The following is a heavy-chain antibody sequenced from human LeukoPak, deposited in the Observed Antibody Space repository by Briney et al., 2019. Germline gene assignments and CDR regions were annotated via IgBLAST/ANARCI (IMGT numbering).Heavy chain of an antibody. J-gene: IGHJ4*02. Sequence: GGSLRLSCAASGFTFSSYSMNWVRQAPGKGLEWVSSISGSSRTIYYADSVKGRFTISRDNAKNSLYLQMNSLRAEDTAVYYCARDSSSWQQLDYWGQGTLVTVSS. CDR1: GFTFSSYS. CDR3: ARDSSSWQQLDY. CDR2: ISGSSRTI. D-gene: IGHD6-13*01. V-gene: IGHV3-48*04.